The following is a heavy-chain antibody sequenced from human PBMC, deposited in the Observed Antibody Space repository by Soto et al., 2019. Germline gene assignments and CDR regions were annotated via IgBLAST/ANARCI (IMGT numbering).Heavy chain of an antibody. CDR2: IYPGDSDT. CDR3: ARQNSNYWIDY. V-gene: IGHV5-51*01. CDR1: GYSFSSYW. D-gene: IGHD4-4*01. J-gene: IGHJ4*02. Sequence: GESLKISCKGSGYSFSSYWIGWLRQMPGKGLEWMGIIYPGDSDTRYSPSFQGQVTISADKSISTAYLQWSSLKASDTAMYYCARQNSNYWIDYWGQGTLVTVSS.